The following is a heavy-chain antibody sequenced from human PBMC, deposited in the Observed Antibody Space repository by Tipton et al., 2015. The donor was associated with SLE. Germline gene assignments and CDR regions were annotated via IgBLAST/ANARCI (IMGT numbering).Heavy chain of an antibody. CDR1: GFTFDDYA. D-gene: IGHD6-19*01. J-gene: IGHJ4*02. CDR2: ISWNSGSI. CDR3: AKDKGGYSSGYFDY. Sequence: SLRLSCAASGFTFDDYAMHWVRQVPGKGLEWVSGISWNSGSIGYADSVRGRFTISRDNAKNSLYLQMNSLRAEDTALYYCAKDKGGYSSGYFDYWGQGTLVTVSS. V-gene: IGHV3-9*01.